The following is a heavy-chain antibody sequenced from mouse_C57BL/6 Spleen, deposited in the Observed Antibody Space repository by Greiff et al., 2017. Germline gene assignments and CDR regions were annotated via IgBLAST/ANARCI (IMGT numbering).Heavy chain of an antibody. J-gene: IGHJ3*01. CDR2: INPSNGGT. Sequence: QVQLQQPGTELVKPGASVKLSCKASGYTFTSYWMHWVKQRPGQGLEWIGNINPSNGGTNYNEKFKSKTTLTVDKSSSTAYMQLSSLTSEDSAVYYWARSGDYYGSRGPSFAYWGQGTLVTVSA. D-gene: IGHD1-1*01. CDR1: GYTFTSYW. CDR3: ARSGDYYGSRGPSFAY. V-gene: IGHV1-53*01.